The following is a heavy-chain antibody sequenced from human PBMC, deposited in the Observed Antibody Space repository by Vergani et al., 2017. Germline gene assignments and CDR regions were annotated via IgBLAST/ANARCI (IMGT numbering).Heavy chain of an antibody. V-gene: IGHV4-61*05. Sequence: QLHLQESGPGLVKPSETLSLTCTVSGGSITSSSYYWGWIRQPPGKGLEWIGYIYQSGGAYYNPSIKGRVTISVDTSENQFSLEVTSVTAADTAIYFCARTESFILRYFHGALWGQGNLVTGSS. CDR3: ARTESFILRYFHGAL. CDR1: GGSITSSSYY. J-gene: IGHJ4*02. D-gene: IGHD3-9*01. CDR2: IYQSGGA.